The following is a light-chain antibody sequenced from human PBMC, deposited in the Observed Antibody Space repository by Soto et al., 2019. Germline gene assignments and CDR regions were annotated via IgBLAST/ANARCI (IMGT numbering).Light chain of an antibody. V-gene: IGLV2-14*01. J-gene: IGLJ1*01. Sequence: QSALTQPASVTGSPGQSITIYCTGTSSDVGGYKYVSWYQQEPGKAPKLMIYDVSNRPSGVSNRFSGSKSGNTASLTISGLHAEDEADYYCCSYTSTSTDVFGTGTKLTVL. CDR3: CSYTSTSTDV. CDR1: SSDVGGYKY. CDR2: DVS.